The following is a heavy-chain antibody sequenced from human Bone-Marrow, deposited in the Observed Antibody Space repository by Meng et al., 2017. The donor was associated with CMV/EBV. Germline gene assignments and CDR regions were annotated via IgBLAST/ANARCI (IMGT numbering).Heavy chain of an antibody. CDR1: GFSLSTSGMC. Sequence: GPTLVKSTQSLTLTCTFSGFSLSTSGMCVSWVRQPPGKALEWLALIDWDDDKYYSTSLKTRLTISKDTSKNQVVLTMTNMDPVDTATYYCARQLVPLYYYGMDVWGQGTTVTVSS. V-gene: IGHV2-70*20. D-gene: IGHD6-13*01. CDR3: ARQLVPLYYYGMDV. CDR2: IDWDDDK. J-gene: IGHJ6*02.